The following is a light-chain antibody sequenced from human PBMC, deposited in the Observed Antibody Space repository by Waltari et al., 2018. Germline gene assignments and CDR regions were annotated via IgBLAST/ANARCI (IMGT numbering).Light chain of an antibody. Sequence: QLVLTQSPSASASLGASVKLTCTLSSGHSTNIIAWLQQQPEKGPRYLMNVNSDGSHNKGGGIPDRFSGSSSGAERYLTISGLQSEDEADYYCQTGGHGTWVFGGGTRLTVL. J-gene: IGLJ3*02. V-gene: IGLV4-69*01. CDR2: VNSDGSH. CDR1: SGHSTNI. CDR3: QTGGHGTWV.